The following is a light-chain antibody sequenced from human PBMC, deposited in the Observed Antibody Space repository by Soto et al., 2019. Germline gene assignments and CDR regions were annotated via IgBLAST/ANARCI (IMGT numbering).Light chain of an antibody. CDR1: QRVYNY. Sequence: EIVLTQSPGTLSLSPGERATLSCRASQRVYNYLAWYQQKPAQAPRLLIYDASNRATGIPARFSGSESGADFTLTISGLEPEDSAVYYCQQRANWPGTFGQGTKVEVK. CDR2: DAS. J-gene: IGKJ1*01. V-gene: IGKV3-11*01. CDR3: QQRANWPGT.